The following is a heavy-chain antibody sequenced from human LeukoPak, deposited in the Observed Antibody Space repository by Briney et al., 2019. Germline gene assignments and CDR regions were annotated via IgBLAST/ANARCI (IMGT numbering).Heavy chain of an antibody. CDR2: MNPNSGNT. CDR1: GYTFTTYD. Sequence: ASVKVSCKASGYTFTTYDINWVRQATGQGLEWIGWMNPNSGNTGYTQKFQGRVTMTRNTSISTAYMELSSLRSEVTAVYYCARGRGSGHKENWFDPWGQGTLVTVSS. V-gene: IGHV1-8*01. CDR3: ARGRGSGHKENWFDP. D-gene: IGHD6-19*01. J-gene: IGHJ5*02.